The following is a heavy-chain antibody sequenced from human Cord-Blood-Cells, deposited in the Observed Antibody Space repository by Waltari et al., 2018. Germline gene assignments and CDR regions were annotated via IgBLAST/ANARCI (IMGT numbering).Heavy chain of an antibody. Sequence: QVQLVESGGGVVQPGRSLRLSCAASGFTFSSYGMHWVRQAPGKGLEWVAVIWYDGSNKYYADSVKGRVTISRDNSKNTLYLQMNSLGAEDTAVYYCARDGGSYYFDYWGQGTLVTVSS. V-gene: IGHV3-33*01. J-gene: IGHJ4*02. CDR1: GFTFSSYG. D-gene: IGHD1-26*01. CDR3: ARDGGSYYFDY. CDR2: IWYDGSNK.